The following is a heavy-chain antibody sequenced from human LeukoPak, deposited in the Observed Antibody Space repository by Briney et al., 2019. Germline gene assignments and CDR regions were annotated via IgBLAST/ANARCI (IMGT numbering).Heavy chain of an antibody. CDR3: ARAWGGSYWYFDY. J-gene: IGHJ4*02. Sequence: GGSLRLSCVASGFTFSSKDWMTWVRQAPGKGLEWVANIKQDGSEKNYVDSVKGRFTISRDNAKNSVDLQMNSLRAEDTAVYYCARAWGGSYWYFDYWGQGTLVTVSS. V-gene: IGHV3-7*01. D-gene: IGHD1-26*01. CDR2: IKQDGSEK. CDR1: GFTFSSKDW.